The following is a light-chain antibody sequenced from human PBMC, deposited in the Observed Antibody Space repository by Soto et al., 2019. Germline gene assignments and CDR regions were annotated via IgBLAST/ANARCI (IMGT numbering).Light chain of an antibody. CDR1: QNISVY. V-gene: IGKV3-15*01. Sequence: EIVLTQSPATLSLSPGERATLSCRASQNISVYLAWYQQKPGQAPRLLFYGASTRATGIPARFSGSGSGTEFTLTISSLQSEDFAVYYCQQYYDWPITFGQGTRLEI. CDR2: GAS. CDR3: QQYYDWPIT. J-gene: IGKJ5*01.